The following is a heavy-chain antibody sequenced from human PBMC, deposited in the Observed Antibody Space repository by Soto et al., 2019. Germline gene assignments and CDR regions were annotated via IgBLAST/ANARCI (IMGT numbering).Heavy chain of an antibody. CDR3: AKDIAELVVPAAILFDY. V-gene: IGHV3-30*18. J-gene: IGHJ4*02. CDR2: ISYDGSNK. Sequence: GGSLRLSCAASGFTFSSDCMHWVRQAPGKGLEWVAVISYDGSNKYYADSVKGRFTISRDNSKNTLYLQMNSLRAEDTAVYYCAKDIAELVVPAAILFDYWGQGT. CDR1: GFTFSSDC. D-gene: IGHD2-2*02.